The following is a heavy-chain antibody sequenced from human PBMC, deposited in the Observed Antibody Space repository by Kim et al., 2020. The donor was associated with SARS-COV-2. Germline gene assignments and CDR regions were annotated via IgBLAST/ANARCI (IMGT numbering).Heavy chain of an antibody. D-gene: IGHD4-4*01. J-gene: IGHJ4*02. CDR3: ARDPLGDGYSFSDY. V-gene: IGHV3-53*01. Sequence: AGSVKGRCTISRDSSKNTVNLQMTSLRADDTAVYYCARDPLGDGYSFSDYWGQGTLVTVSS.